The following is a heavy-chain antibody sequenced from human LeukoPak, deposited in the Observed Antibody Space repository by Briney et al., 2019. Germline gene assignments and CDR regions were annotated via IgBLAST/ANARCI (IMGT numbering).Heavy chain of an antibody. D-gene: IGHD5-24*01. V-gene: IGHV3-30*18. CDR3: AKDRDWYYFDY. CDR1: GFTFSSYG. Sequence: GGSLRLSCAASGFTFSSYGMHWVRQAPGKGLEWVAVISYDGSNKYYADSVKGRFTISRDNSKNTLYLHMNSLRAEDTAVYYCAKDRDWYYFDYWGQGTLVTVSS. CDR2: ISYDGSNK. J-gene: IGHJ4*02.